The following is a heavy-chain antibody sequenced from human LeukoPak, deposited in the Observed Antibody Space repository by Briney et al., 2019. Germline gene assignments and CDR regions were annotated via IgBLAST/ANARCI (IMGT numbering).Heavy chain of an antibody. V-gene: IGHV3-53*01. CDR2: IHTGGTT. Sequence: GGSLRLFCVASGFDISYNYVGWVRQAPGKGLGWVSVIHTGGTTHYADSVKGRFTISKDNSNNTVYLQMNSVRVEDTAVYYCARVWFGYFFQWGQGALVTVSS. CDR1: GFDISYNY. J-gene: IGHJ4*02. D-gene: IGHD3-10*01. CDR3: ARVWFGYFFQ.